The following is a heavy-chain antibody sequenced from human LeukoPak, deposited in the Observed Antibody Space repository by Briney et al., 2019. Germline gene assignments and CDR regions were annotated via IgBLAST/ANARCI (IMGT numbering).Heavy chain of an antibody. CDR3: ARGAGGYGDYD. V-gene: IGHV3-21*04. J-gene: IGHJ4*02. CDR2: ITSGDTYI. Sequence: GGTLRLSCAASGFTFSTYNMNWVRQAPGKGLEWVSSITSGDTYIYYADSVKGRFTISRDNAKSFLSLQMNSLRAEDTALYYCARGAGGYGDYDWGQGTLVTVSS. CDR1: GFTFSTYN. D-gene: IGHD4-17*01.